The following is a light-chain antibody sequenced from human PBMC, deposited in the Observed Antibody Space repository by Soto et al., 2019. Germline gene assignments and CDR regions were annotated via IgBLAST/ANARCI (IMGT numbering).Light chain of an antibody. CDR1: QTITTW. Sequence: DIEMMQSPSTLSASVGDRVTITCRASQTITTWLAWYQQKPGKAPKLLIYKATNVQTGVPSRFSGSGSGTEFSLTISSLQPEDCAIYYCQQYNDYQYTFGQGTRLEIK. CDR3: QQYNDYQYT. CDR2: KAT. V-gene: IGKV1-5*03. J-gene: IGKJ2*01.